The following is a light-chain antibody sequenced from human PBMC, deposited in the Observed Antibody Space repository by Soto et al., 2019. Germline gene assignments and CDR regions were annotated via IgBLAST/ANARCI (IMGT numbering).Light chain of an antibody. CDR1: SSDVGGYNY. CDR2: EVS. Sequence: QSALTQPPSASGSPGQSVTISCTGTSSDVGGYNYVSWYQQHPGKAPKLMIYEVSKRPSGVPDRFSGSKSGNTASLTVSGLQAEDEADYYCRSYAGSNHPPFGGGTKLTVL. J-gene: IGLJ2*01. V-gene: IGLV2-8*01. CDR3: RSYAGSNHPP.